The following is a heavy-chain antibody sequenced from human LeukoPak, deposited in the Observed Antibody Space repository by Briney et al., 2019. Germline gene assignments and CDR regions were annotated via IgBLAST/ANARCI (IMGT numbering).Heavy chain of an antibody. Sequence: ASVKVSCKASGYTFTGYYMHWVRQAPGQGLEWMGWINPNSGGTNYALKFQGRVTMTRDTSISTAYMELSRLRSDDTAVHYCARALRYSSSWYYFDYWGQGTLVTVSS. CDR1: GYTFTGYY. J-gene: IGHJ4*02. D-gene: IGHD6-13*01. V-gene: IGHV1-2*02. CDR3: ARALRYSSSWYYFDY. CDR2: INPNSGGT.